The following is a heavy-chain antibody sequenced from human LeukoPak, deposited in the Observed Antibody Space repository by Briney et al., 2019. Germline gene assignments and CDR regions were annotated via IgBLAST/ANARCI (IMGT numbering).Heavy chain of an antibody. J-gene: IGHJ4*02. CDR2: IRYDGSNK. Sequence: GGSLRLSCAASGFTFSSYGMHWVRQAPGKGLEWVAFIRYDGSNKYYADSVKGRFTISRDNSKNTLYLQMNSLRVEDTAVYYCAKDRGSSLGYWGQGTLVTVSS. D-gene: IGHD6-13*01. CDR1: GFTFSSYG. CDR3: AKDRGSSLGY. V-gene: IGHV3-30*02.